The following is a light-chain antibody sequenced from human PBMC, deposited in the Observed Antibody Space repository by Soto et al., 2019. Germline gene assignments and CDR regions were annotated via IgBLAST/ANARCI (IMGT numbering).Light chain of an antibody. V-gene: IGKV4-1*01. CDR2: WAS. CDR3: QQYYSPPPRT. CDR1: QSVLYSSNNKNY. J-gene: IGKJ4*01. Sequence: DIVMTQSPDSLAVSLGERATINCKSSQSVLYSSNNKNYLAWYQQKPGQPPKLLIYWASTRESGVPDRFSGSWSGTDFTLTISSLQAEDVAVYYCQQYYSPPPRTFGGGTKVEIK.